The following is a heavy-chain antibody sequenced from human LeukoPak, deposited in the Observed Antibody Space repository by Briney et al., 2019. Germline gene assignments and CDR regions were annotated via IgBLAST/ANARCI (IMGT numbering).Heavy chain of an antibody. J-gene: IGHJ4*02. CDR2: INPSGGST. CDR1: GYTFTSYY. CDR3: ARVGYSSSWEIFDY. Sequence: ASVKVSCKASGYTFTSYYMHWVRQAPGQGLEWMGRINPSGGSTSYAQKFQGRVSMTRHTSMSTVYMELSRLRSEDTALYYCARVGYSSSWEIFDYWRQGTLVTVSS. D-gene: IGHD6-13*01. V-gene: IGHV1-46*01.